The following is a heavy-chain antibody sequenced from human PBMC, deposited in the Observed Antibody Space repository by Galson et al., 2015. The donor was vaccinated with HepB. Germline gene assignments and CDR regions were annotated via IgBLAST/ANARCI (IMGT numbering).Heavy chain of an antibody. J-gene: IGHJ4*02. V-gene: IGHV3-48*03. CDR1: GFTFSSYE. CDR3: ARDNNWSPDY. D-gene: IGHD1-20*01. CDR2: INGRSNSI. Sequence: SLRLSCAASGFTFSSYEMNWVRQAPGKGLEWVSSINGRSNSIYYAGSVKGRFTVSRDNAKSSLYLQMNSLRAEDTAVYYCARDNNWSPDYWGQGTLVTVSS.